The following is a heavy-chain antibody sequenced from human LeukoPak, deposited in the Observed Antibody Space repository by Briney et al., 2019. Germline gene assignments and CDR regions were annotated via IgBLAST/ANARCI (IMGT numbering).Heavy chain of an antibody. V-gene: IGHV3-23*01. Sequence: GGSLRLSCAASGFTFSSYAMSWVRQAPGKGLEWVSAISGSGGSTYYADSVKGRFTISRDNSKNTLNLQMNSLRAEDTAVYYCAKAVHQVLITSPADYWGQGTLVTVSS. CDR2: ISGSGGST. CDR1: GFTFSSYA. D-gene: IGHD4/OR15-4a*01. J-gene: IGHJ4*02. CDR3: AKAVHQVLITSPADY.